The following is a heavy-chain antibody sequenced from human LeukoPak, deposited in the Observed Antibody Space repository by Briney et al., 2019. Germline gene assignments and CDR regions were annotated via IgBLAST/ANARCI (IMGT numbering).Heavy chain of an antibody. D-gene: IGHD5-18*01. CDR2: ISSSSNYI. CDR3: ARNGRYSYGFDY. CDR1: GFTFTSYT. V-gene: IGHV3-21*01. J-gene: IGHJ4*02. Sequence: GGSLRLSCAASGFTFTSYTMNWVRQAPGKGLEWVSSISSSSNYIYYADSVKGRFTISRDNAKNSLYLQMNSLRAEDTAVYYCARNGRYSYGFDYWGQGTLVTVSS.